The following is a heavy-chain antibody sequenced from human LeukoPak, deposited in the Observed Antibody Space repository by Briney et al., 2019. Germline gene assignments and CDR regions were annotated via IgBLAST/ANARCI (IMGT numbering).Heavy chain of an antibody. Sequence: SETLSLTCTASGGSISSYYWSWIRQPPGKGLEWIWYIYYSGSTNYNPSLKSRVTISVDTSKNQFSLKLSSVTAADTAVYYCARNYDYVWGSSNWFDPWGQGTLVTVCS. D-gene: IGHD3-16*01. CDR1: GGSISSYY. CDR3: ARNYDYVWGSSNWFDP. CDR2: IYYSGST. V-gene: IGHV4-59*01. J-gene: IGHJ5*02.